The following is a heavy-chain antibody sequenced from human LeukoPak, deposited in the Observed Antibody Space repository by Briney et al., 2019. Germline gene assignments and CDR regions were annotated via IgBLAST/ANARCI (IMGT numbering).Heavy chain of an antibody. V-gene: IGHV4-34*01. CDR2: INESGAT. D-gene: IGHD1-1*01. Sequence: PGGSLRLSCAASGFTFSSYSMNWVRQAPGRGLQWIGEINESGATNCDPSLKSRVTMSIDTSKSQFSLSLRSVTAADTAVYFCARYVPVKTGPTRASFDYWGQGILVSVSS. CDR1: GFTFSSYS. CDR3: ARYVPVKTGPTRASFDY. J-gene: IGHJ4*02.